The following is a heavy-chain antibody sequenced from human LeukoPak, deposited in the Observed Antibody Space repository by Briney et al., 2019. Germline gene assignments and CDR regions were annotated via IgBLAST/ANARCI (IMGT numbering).Heavy chain of an antibody. V-gene: IGHV3-23*01. CDR3: AKQSAGSAAWYSLHYDF. J-gene: IGHJ4*02. D-gene: IGHD6-13*01. CDR1: GFTFSSYA. CDR2: VDGGGGGT. Sequence: GGSLRLSCAASGFTFSSYAMSWVRQAPGRGLEWVSSVDGGGGGTYYADSVKGRFTISRDNSKDTLYLQMNGLRAEDTAVYFCAKQSAGSAAWYSLHYDFWGQGTLVTVSS.